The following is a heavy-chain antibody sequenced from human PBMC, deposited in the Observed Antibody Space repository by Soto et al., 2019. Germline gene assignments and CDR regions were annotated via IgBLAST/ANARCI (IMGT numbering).Heavy chain of an antibody. Sequence: SETLSLTCAVYGGSFSGYYWSWIRQPPGKGLEWIGEINHSGSTNYNPSLKSRVTISVDTSKNQFSLKLSSVTAADTAVYYCARHGRGSGWTEEFDYWGRGTLVTVSS. CDR3: ARHGRGSGWTEEFDY. J-gene: IGHJ4*02. V-gene: IGHV4-34*01. CDR1: GGSFSGYY. D-gene: IGHD6-19*01. CDR2: INHSGST.